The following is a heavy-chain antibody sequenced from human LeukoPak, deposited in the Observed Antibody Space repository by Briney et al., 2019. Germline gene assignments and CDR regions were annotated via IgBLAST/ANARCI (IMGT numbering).Heavy chain of an antibody. J-gene: IGHJ3*01. CDR2: IYYSGST. Sequence: SETLSLACTVSGGSISSYYWSWIRQPPGKGLEWIGYIYYSGSTNYNPSLKSRVTISVDTSKNQFSLKLSSVTAADTAVYYCARGPRIAAAEWGQGTMVTVSS. V-gene: IGHV4-59*01. D-gene: IGHD6-13*01. CDR1: GGSISSYY. CDR3: ARGPRIAAAE.